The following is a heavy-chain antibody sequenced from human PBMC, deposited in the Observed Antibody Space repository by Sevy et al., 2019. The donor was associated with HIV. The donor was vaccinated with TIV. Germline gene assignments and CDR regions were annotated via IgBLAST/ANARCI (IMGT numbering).Heavy chain of an antibody. CDR3: ARVSAGYGSGLNYYYGMDV. Sequence: GGSLRLSCAASGFTVSSNYMSWVRQAPGKGLEWVSVIYSGGSTYYADSVKGRFTISRDNSKNTLYLQMNSLRAEDTAVNYCARVSAGYGSGLNYYYGMDVWGQGTTVTVSS. CDR1: GFTVSSNY. J-gene: IGHJ6*02. CDR2: IYSGGST. D-gene: IGHD3-10*01. V-gene: IGHV3-53*01.